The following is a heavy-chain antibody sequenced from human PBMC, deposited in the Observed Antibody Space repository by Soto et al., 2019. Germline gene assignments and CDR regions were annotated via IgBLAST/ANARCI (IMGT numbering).Heavy chain of an antibody. CDR3: AAPTGRVLGRSCAD. D-gene: IGHD3-16*01. CDR1: GYTFTGFY. Sequence: QVQLLQSAAEVKKPGASVKVSCKASGYTFTGFYMHWVRQAPGQGLEWMGWINPSSGDATYAQKCPGRVTMTRDTSIATAYMELSRLTSDDTAVYFCAAPTGRVLGRSCADWGQGTLVTVSS. CDR2: INPSSGDA. J-gene: IGHJ4*02. V-gene: IGHV1-2*02.